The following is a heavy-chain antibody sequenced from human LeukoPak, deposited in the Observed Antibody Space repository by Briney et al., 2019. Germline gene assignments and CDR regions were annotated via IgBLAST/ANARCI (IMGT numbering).Heavy chain of an antibody. J-gene: IGHJ4*02. D-gene: IGHD4-11*01. CDR2: INPSDGGT. CDR1: GYTFRTHY. V-gene: IGHV1-46*01. Sequence: ASVKVSCKASGYTFRTHYMHWVRQAPGQGLEWVGIINPSDGGTTYAQKFQGRVTMTRDTFTSTIYMELSSLRFEDTAVYYCARASSNEIDYWGQGTLVTVSS. CDR3: ARASSNEIDY.